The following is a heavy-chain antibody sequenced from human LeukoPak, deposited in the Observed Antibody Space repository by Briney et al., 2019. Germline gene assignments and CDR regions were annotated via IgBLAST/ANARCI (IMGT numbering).Heavy chain of an antibody. CDR3: ARAGIVGATHPFDY. CDR2: IYYSGST. Sequence: KPSETLSLTCTVSGGSISIYYWSWLRQPPGKGLEWLGYIYYSGSTDYNPSLKSRVTISVETSKNQFSLKLSSVTAAATAVYYCARAGIVGATHPFDYWGQGTLVTVSS. D-gene: IGHD1-26*01. V-gene: IGHV4-59*01. CDR1: GGSISIYY. J-gene: IGHJ4*02.